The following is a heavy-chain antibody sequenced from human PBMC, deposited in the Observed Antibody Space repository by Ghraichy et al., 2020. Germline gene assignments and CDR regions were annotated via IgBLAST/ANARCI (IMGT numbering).Heavy chain of an antibody. V-gene: IGHV1-24*01. CDR2: FDPEDGKT. CDR1: GYTLSALS. Sequence: ASVKVSCKVTGYTLSALSMHWVRQAPGKGLEWVAGFDPEDGKTVYAQKFQGRVTMTEDPSTDTDYLELRDLKSDDTAVYYCAGYRSPSIDAFHFWGLGTVVTV. J-gene: IGHJ3*01. D-gene: IGHD6-6*01. CDR3: AGYRSPSIDAFHF.